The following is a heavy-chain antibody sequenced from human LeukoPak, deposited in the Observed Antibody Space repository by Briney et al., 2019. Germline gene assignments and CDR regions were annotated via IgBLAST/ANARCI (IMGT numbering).Heavy chain of an antibody. Sequence: PGGSLRLSWAASGFTFSSYGMHWVRQAPGKGLEWVAFISYDGSNENIADSVKGRFIISRDNSKNTLYLQMNSLRAEDTAVYYCAKGPAPRLGEFSYHALVDYWGQGTLVTVSS. CDR1: GFTFSSYG. D-gene: IGHD3-16*02. J-gene: IGHJ4*02. V-gene: IGHV3-30*02. CDR3: AKGPAPRLGEFSYHALVDY. CDR2: ISYDGSNE.